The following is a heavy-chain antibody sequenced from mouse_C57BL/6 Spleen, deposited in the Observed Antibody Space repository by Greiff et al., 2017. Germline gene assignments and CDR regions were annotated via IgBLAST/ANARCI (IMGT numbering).Heavy chain of an antibody. J-gene: IGHJ4*01. Sequence: QVQLKESGPGLVQPSQSLSITCTVSGFSLTSYGVHWVRQSSGKGLEWLGVIWRGGSTDYNAAFMSRLSITKDNSKSQVFFKMNSLQSDDTAIYSCAKNEKIHYYAMDYWGQGTSVTVSS. CDR2: IWRGGST. V-gene: IGHV2-5*01. CDR3: AKNEKIHYYAMDY. CDR1: GFSLTSYG.